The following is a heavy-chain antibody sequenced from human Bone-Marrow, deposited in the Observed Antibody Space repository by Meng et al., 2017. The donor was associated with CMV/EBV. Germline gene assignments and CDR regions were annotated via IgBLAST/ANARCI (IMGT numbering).Heavy chain of an antibody. D-gene: IGHD1-14*01. J-gene: IGHJ5*01. V-gene: IGHV3-21*01. CDR1: GFTFSSYS. CDR2: ISSSGTYI. CDR3: ATSLRTPSYDS. Sequence: GESLKISCAASGFTFSSYSMNWVRQAPGKGLEWVSSISSSGTYIYYADSVKGRFTISRDNAQNSLYLQMSDLRTEDTAVYYCATSLRTPSYDSWGQGTLVTVSS.